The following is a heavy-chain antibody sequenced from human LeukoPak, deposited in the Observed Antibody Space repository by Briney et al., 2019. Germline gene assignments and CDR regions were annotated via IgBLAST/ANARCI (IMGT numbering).Heavy chain of an antibody. CDR1: AGSISNISYY. CDR2: IYYSGNT. J-gene: IGHJ4*02. CDR3: ARQTGSGLFILP. D-gene: IGHD3/OR15-3a*01. Sequence: SETLSLTCTVSAGSISNISYYWGWIRQPPGKGLEWIGSIYYSGNTYYNASLKSQVSISIDTSKNQFSLRLTSVTAADTAVYYCARQTGSGLFILPGGQGTLVTVSS. V-gene: IGHV4-39*01.